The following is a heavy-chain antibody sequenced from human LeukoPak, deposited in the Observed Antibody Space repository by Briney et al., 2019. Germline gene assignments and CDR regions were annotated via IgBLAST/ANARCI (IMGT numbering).Heavy chain of an antibody. CDR3: ARSVGATDY. CDR2: INHSGST. D-gene: IGHD1-26*01. CDR1: GGSFSGYY. Sequence: SETLSLICAVYGGSFSGYYWSWIRQPPGKGLEWMGEINHSGSTNYNPSLKSRVTISVDTSKNQFSLKLSSVTAADTAVYYCARSVGATDYWGQGTLVTVSS. V-gene: IGHV4-34*01. J-gene: IGHJ4*02.